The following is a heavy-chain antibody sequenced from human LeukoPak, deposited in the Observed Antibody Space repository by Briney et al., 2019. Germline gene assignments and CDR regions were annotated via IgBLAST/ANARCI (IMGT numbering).Heavy chain of an antibody. Sequence: PGGSLRLSCAASGFTFSHYSMNWVRQAPGKGLEWVSSISSDSRYIYYADPLKGRFTISRDNAKNSLYLQMNSLRAEDTAVYYCAKAQIKDSTWSYFDYWGQGTLVTVSS. V-gene: IGHV3-21*04. CDR1: GFTFSHYS. CDR3: AKAQIKDSTWSYFDY. J-gene: IGHJ4*02. CDR2: ISSDSRYI. D-gene: IGHD6-13*01.